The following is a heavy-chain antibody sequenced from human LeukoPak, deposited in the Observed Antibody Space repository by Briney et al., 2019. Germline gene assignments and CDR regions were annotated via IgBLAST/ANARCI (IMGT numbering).Heavy chain of an antibody. CDR3: AKGLYCSGGSCNYAGFDY. J-gene: IGHJ4*02. Sequence: GGSLRLSCAASGFTFDDYAMHWVRQAPGKGLEWVSGISWNSGSIGYADTVKGRFTISRDNAKNSLYLQMNSLRAEDTALYYCAKGLYCSGGSCNYAGFDYWGQGTLVTVSS. V-gene: IGHV3-9*01. CDR2: ISWNSGSI. D-gene: IGHD2-15*01. CDR1: GFTFDDYA.